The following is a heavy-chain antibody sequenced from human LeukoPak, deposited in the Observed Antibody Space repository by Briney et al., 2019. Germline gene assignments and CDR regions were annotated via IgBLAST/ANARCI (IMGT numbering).Heavy chain of an antibody. CDR1: GFTFSSYN. D-gene: IGHD3-10*01. CDR3: ARGPPFGSGTYYVDY. V-gene: IGHV3-48*01. CDR2: ISSSSSTI. Sequence: GGSLRPSCAASGFTFSSYNMNWVRQAPGKGLEWVSYISSSSSTIYHADSVKGRFTVSRDNAKNSLYLQMNSLRAEETAVYYCARGPPFGSGTYYVDYWGQGTQVTVSS. J-gene: IGHJ4*02.